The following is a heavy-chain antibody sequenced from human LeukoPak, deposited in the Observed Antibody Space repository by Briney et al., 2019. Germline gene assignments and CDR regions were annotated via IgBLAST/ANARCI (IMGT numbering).Heavy chain of an antibody. J-gene: IGHJ4*02. CDR1: GFTFSTYA. D-gene: IGHD5-12*01. CDR2: ISWNSGSI. CDR3: AKDHDLSLVATTFDY. V-gene: IGHV3-9*01. Sequence: GGSLRLSCAASGFTFSTYAMSWVRQAPGKGLEWVSGISWNSGSIDYADSVRGRFTISRDNAKNSLFLQMNGLRPEDTALYYCAKDHDLSLVATTFDYWGQGTLVTVSS.